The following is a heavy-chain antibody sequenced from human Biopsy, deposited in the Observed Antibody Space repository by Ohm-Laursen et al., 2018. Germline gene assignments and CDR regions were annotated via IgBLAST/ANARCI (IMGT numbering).Heavy chain of an antibody. V-gene: IGHV4-59*01. D-gene: IGHD3-16*01. J-gene: IGHJ4*02. Sequence: SETPSLTCTVSGGSIGSDYWAWIRQSPGKGLEWIGYIYYTGSTNYNPSVKSRVTISVDTSKNQFSLKLNSVTAADTAVYFCARDSRGGHLNTTLITGKNLDSWGQGILVTVSS. CDR2: IYYTGST. CDR1: GGSIGSDY. CDR3: ARDSRGGHLNTTLITGKNLDS.